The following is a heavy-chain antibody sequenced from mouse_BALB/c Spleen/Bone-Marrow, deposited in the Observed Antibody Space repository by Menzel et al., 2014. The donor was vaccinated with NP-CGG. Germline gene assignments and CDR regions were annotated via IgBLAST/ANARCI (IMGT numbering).Heavy chain of an antibody. V-gene: IGHV1S22*01. Sequence: LKQSGSELVRPGASVKLSCKASGYTFTSYWMHWVKQRPGQGLEWIGNIYPGSGSTNYDEKFKSKATLTVDTSSSTAYMQLSGLTSEDSAVYYCTQGYWGQGTTLTVSS. CDR1: GYTFTSYW. CDR3: TQGY. J-gene: IGHJ2*01. CDR2: IYPGSGST.